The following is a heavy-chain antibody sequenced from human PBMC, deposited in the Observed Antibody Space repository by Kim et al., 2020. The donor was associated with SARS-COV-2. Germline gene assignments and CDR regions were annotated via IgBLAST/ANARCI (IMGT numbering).Heavy chain of an antibody. CDR1: GGSFSGYY. J-gene: IGHJ3*02. CDR3: ARVGDCSSTSCRHAFDI. CDR2: INHSGST. Sequence: SETLSLTCAVYGGSFSGYYWSWIRQPPGKGLEWIGEINHSGSTNYNPSLKSRVTISVDTSKNQFSLKLSSVTAADTAVYYCARVGDCSSTSCRHAFDIWG. D-gene: IGHD2-2*01. V-gene: IGHV4-34*01.